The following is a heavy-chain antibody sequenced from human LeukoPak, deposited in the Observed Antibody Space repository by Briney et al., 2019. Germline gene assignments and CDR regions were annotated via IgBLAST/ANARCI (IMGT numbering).Heavy chain of an antibody. Sequence: ASVKVSCKASGYTFTSYGISWVRQAPGQGLEWMGWISAYNGNTNYAQKLQGRVTMTTDTSTSTAYMELRSLRSDDTAVYYCARPSIYYGSGSYLSYYYYMDVWGKGTTVTVSS. CDR1: GYTFTSYG. V-gene: IGHV1-18*01. D-gene: IGHD3-10*01. J-gene: IGHJ6*03. CDR2: ISAYNGNT. CDR3: ARPSIYYGSGSYLSYYYYMDV.